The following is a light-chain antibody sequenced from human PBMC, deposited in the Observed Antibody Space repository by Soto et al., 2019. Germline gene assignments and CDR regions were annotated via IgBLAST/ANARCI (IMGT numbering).Light chain of an antibody. CDR1: QTISSW. CDR3: QHYNSYSEA. Sequence: DIQMTQSPSTLSGSVGDRVTITCRASQTISSWLAWYQQKPGKAPKLLIYKASTLKIRVPSRFSGSGSGTEFTLTISSLQPDDFATYYCQHYNSYSEAFGQGTKVELK. J-gene: IGKJ1*01. CDR2: KAS. V-gene: IGKV1-5*03.